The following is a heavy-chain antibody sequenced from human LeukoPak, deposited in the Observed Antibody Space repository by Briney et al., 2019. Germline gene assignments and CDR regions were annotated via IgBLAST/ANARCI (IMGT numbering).Heavy chain of an antibody. CDR2: INHSGST. J-gene: IGHJ4*02. CDR1: GGSFSGYY. D-gene: IGHD3-22*01. Sequence: SETLSLTCAVYGGSFSGYYWSWIRQPPGKGLEWIGEINHSGSTNYNPSLKSRVTISVDTSKTQFSLKMSSVTAADTAVYYCARHGYLSTNWGQGTLVTVSS. CDR3: ARHGYLSTN. V-gene: IGHV4-34*01.